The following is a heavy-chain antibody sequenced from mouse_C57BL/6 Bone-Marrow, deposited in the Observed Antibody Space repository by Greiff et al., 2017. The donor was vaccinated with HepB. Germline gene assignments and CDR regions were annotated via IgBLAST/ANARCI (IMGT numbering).Heavy chain of an antibody. CDR1: GYSITSGYY. V-gene: IGHV3-6*01. D-gene: IGHD2-3*01. J-gene: IGHJ1*03. Sequence: EVKLQESGPGLVKPSQSLSLTCSVTGYSITSGYYWNWIRQFPGNKLEWMGYISYDGSNYYNPSLKNRISITRDTSKNQFFLKLNSVTTEDTATYCCARPGWEDWYFDVWGTGTTVTVSS. CDR3: ARPGWEDWYFDV. CDR2: ISYDGSN.